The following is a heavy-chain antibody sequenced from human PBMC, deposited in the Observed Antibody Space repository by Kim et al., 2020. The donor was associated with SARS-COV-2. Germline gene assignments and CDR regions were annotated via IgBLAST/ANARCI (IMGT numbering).Heavy chain of an antibody. J-gene: IGHJ4*02. CDR1: GFTFSNAW. CDR3: TTAAHYYDYVWGSYRWGY. V-gene: IGHV3-15*01. CDR2: IKSKTDGGTT. Sequence: GGSLRLSCAASGFTFSNAWMSWVRQAPGKGLEWVGRIKSKTDGGTTDYAAPVKGRFTISRDDSKNTLYLQMNSLKTEDTAVYYCTTAAHYYDYVWGSYRWGYWGQGTLVTVSS. D-gene: IGHD3-16*02.